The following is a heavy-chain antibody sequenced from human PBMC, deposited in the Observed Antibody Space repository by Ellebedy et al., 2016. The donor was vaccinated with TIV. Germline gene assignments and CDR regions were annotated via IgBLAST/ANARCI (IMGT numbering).Heavy chain of an antibody. CDR2: LWFDGSNK. CDR3: AREGYNYGVDY. V-gene: IGHV3-33*01. D-gene: IGHD5-18*01. Sequence: GESLKISXAASGFTFGSYGMHWVRQAPGKGLEWVAVLWFDGSNKYYVDSVKGRFTISRDNSKNTLYLQMNSLRAEDAAVYYCAREGYNYGVDYWGQGTLVTVSS. J-gene: IGHJ4*02. CDR1: GFTFGSYG.